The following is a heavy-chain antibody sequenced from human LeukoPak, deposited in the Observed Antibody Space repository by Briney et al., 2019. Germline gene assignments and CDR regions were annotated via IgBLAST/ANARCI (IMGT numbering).Heavy chain of an antibody. J-gene: IGHJ4*02. CDR3: AKERDYYGPGEPN. Sequence: GGSLRLSCAGSGFSVTTYYMTWARQAPGKGLEWVAIIKQDGSEKYYVDSVKGRFTISRDNAKNSLYLQMNSLRGEDTAVYYCAKERDYYGPGEPNWGQGTLVTVSS. CDR1: GFSVTTYY. CDR2: IKQDGSEK. V-gene: IGHV3-7*01. D-gene: IGHD3-10*01.